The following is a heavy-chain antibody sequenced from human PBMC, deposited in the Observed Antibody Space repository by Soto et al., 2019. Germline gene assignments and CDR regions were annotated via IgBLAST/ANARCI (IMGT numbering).Heavy chain of an antibody. CDR2: VYYGGT. CDR3: VRQFSGGWSFKQ. J-gene: IGHJ1*01. Sequence: PSETLSLTCTVSGGSISSRDYFWGWIRQPPGKGLEWIASVYYGGTYSSPSLKSRVTISADTSKNQISLKVNSVIAADTAVYYSVRQFSGGWSFKQWGMGTLVT. CDR1: GGSISSRDYF. D-gene: IGHD2-15*01. V-gene: IGHV4-39*01.